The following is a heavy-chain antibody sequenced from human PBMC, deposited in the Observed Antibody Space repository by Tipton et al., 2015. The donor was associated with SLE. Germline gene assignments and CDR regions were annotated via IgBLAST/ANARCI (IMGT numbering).Heavy chain of an antibody. D-gene: IGHD6-13*01. CDR1: GFTFGDYA. CDR2: IRSKAYGGTP. Sequence: SLRLSCTTSGFTFGDYAMSWIRQAPGKGLEWVSFIRSKAYGGTPEYAASVKGRFSLSRDDSKSIAYLQMNSLKTEDTAVFYCTRAMGRSSWYYFDYWGQGTLVTVSS. J-gene: IGHJ4*02. V-gene: IGHV3-49*03. CDR3: TRAMGRSSWYYFDY.